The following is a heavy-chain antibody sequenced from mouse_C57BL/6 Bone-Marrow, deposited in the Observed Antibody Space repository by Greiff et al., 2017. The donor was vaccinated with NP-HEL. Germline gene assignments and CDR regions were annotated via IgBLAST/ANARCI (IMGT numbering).Heavy chain of an antibody. Sequence: QVQLQQPGAELVKPGASVKLSCKASGYTFTSYWMQWVKQRPGQGLEWIGEIDPSDSYTNYNQKFKGKATLTVDTSSSTAYLQLSSLTSEDSAVYYCARDDYGGGFAYWGQGTLVTVSA. CDR3: ARDDYGGGFAY. CDR1: GYTFTSYW. J-gene: IGHJ3*01. CDR2: IDPSDSYT. D-gene: IGHD2-4*01. V-gene: IGHV1-50*01.